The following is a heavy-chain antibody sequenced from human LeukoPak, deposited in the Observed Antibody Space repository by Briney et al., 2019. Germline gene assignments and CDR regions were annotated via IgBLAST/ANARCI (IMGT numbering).Heavy chain of an antibody. CDR2: IWYDLSNA. J-gene: IGHJ4*02. Sequence: PGGSLRLSCAASGFTFSSYGMHWVRQAPGKGLEWVAVIWYDLSNAYYGDSVKGRFTISRDNSKNTVYLQMDSLRAEDTALYYCVRDFGTTRYYFDYWGQGTLVTVSS. CDR1: GFTFSSYG. D-gene: IGHD4-17*01. V-gene: IGHV3-33*08. CDR3: VRDFGTTRYYFDY.